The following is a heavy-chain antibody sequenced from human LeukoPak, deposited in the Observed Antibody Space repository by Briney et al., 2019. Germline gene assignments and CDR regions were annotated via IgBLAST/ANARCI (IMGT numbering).Heavy chain of an antibody. J-gene: IGHJ4*02. CDR1: GFTFSNYA. CDR2: ITGSGGST. V-gene: IGHV3-23*01. Sequence: GGSLRLSCAASGFTFSNYAMSWDRQAPGKGLEWVSAITGSGGSTYYADSVKGRFTISRDNSKNTLYLQMNSLRAEDTAVYYCAKWGDYDVLTGYYVSDYWGQGTLVTVSS. CDR3: AKWGDYDVLTGYYVSDY. D-gene: IGHD3-9*01.